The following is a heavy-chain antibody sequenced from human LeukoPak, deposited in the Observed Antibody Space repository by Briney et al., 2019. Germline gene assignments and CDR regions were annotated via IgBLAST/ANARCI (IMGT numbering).Heavy chain of an antibody. CDR1: GFTFSSYA. V-gene: IGHV3-23*01. J-gene: IGHJ4*02. CDR2: ISGSGGST. Sequence: PGGSLRLSCAASGFTFSSYAMSWVRQAPGKGLEWVSAISGSGGSTYYADSVKGRFTISRDNSKNTLHLQMNSLRAEDTAVYYCAKTRGGWYYFDYWGQGTLVTVSS. CDR3: AKTRGGWYYFDY. D-gene: IGHD6-19*01.